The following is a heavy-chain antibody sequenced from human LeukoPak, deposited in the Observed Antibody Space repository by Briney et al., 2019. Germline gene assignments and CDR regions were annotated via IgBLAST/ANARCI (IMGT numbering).Heavy chain of an antibody. Sequence: PGGSLRLSCAASGFTFSDYYMSWIRQAPGKGLEWVSYISSSSSHTNYADSVKGRFTISRDNAKNSLYLQMNSLRAEDTAVYYCARSQRRSYYGMDVWGQGTTVTVSS. CDR1: GFTFSDYY. D-gene: IGHD1-1*01. J-gene: IGHJ6*02. V-gene: IGHV3-11*03. CDR2: ISSSSSHT. CDR3: ARSQRRSYYGMDV.